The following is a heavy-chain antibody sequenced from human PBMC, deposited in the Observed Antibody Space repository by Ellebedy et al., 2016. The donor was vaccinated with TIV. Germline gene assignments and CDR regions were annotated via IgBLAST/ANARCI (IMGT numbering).Heavy chain of an antibody. V-gene: IGHV3-49*03. CDR1: GFTFGDYA. CDR2: IRSKAYGGTI. Sequence: GESLKISXLGSGFTFGDYAMSWFRQGPGKGLEWVGFIRSKAYGGTIEYAASVKGGFTISRDDSRSIAYLQMNSLKTEDTALYYCTRGPRGYFDSSVPLTWGQGTLVTVSS. J-gene: IGHJ5*02. D-gene: IGHD3-22*01. CDR3: TRGPRGYFDSSVPLT.